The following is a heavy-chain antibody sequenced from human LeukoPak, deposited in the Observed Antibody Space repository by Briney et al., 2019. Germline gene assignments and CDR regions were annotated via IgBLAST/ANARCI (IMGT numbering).Heavy chain of an antibody. CDR1: GFIFNSYT. CDR3: GKNRYSGSLSPFDI. J-gene: IGHJ3*02. V-gene: IGHV3-23*01. D-gene: IGHD1-26*01. CDR2: ISGGGGNT. Sequence: GGSLRLSCAASGFIFNSYTMNWVRQAPGKGLEWVSAISGGGGNTYYADSVKGRFTISRDNSKNTLYLQMNSLRAEDTAVYYCGKNRYSGSLSPFDIWGQGTMVTVSS.